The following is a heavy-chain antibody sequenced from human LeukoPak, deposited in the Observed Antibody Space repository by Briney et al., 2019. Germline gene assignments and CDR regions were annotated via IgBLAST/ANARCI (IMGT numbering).Heavy chain of an antibody. CDR3: ASDFTQGGGLLEY. CDR1: GGSISSRY. D-gene: IGHD3-16*01. V-gene: IGHV4-59*11. CDR2: ASVTGNP. Sequence: SETVSLTCTVAGGSISSRYWTWIRRPPGRGLEWIGYASVTGNPDYTLSLKSRVTISVDTSKNQFSLRLTSVTAADTAIYYCASDFTQGGGLLEYWGQGLLVTVSS. J-gene: IGHJ4*02.